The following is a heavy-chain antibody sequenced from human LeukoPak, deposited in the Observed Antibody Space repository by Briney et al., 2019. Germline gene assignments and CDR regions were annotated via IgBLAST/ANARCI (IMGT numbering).Heavy chain of an antibody. CDR3: ARVRFYGARRPLDY. CDR1: GGSISSGGYS. D-gene: IGHD4-17*01. V-gene: IGHV4-30-2*01. Sequence: SQTLSLTCAVSGGSISSGGYSWSWIRQPPGKGLEWIGYINHSGSTNYNPSLKSRVTISVDTSKNQFSLKLSSVTAADTAVYYCARVRFYGARRPLDYWGQGTLVTVSS. J-gene: IGHJ4*02. CDR2: INHSGST.